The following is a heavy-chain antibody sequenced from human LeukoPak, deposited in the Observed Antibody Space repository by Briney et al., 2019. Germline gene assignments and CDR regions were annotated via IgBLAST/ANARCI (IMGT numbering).Heavy chain of an antibody. Sequence: SETLSLTCTVSGGSISSYYWSWIRQPPGKGLEWIGYIYYSGSTNYNPSLKSRVTISVDTSKNQFSLKLSSVTAADTAVYYCASLRKAAARTFDYWGQGTLVTVSS. V-gene: IGHV4-59*01. J-gene: IGHJ4*02. CDR1: GGSISSYY. CDR2: IYYSGST. CDR3: ASLRKAAARTFDY. D-gene: IGHD6-13*01.